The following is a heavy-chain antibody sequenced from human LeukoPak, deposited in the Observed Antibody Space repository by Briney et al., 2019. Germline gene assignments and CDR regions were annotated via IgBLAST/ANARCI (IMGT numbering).Heavy chain of an antibody. D-gene: IGHD6-13*01. CDR1: GFTFSSYG. CDR2: IWYDGSNK. CDR3: ARDHGSSWRSSHFDH. J-gene: IGHJ4*02. V-gene: IGHV3-33*01. Sequence: PGGSLRLSCAASGFTFSSYGMHWVRQAPGKGLEWVAVIWYDGSNKYYADSVKGRFTISRDNSKNTLYLQMNSLRAEDTAVYYCARDHGSSWRSSHFDHWGQGTLVTVSS.